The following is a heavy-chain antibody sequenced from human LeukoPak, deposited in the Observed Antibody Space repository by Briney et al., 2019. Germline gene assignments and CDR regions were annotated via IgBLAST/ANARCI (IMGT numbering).Heavy chain of an antibody. D-gene: IGHD6-19*01. J-gene: IGHJ2*01. CDR3: AKEYGMSGSGWYDWYFDL. Sequence: GRSLRLSCAASGFTFSSYGMHWVRQAPGKGLEWVAVISYDGSNKYYADSVKGRFTISRDNSKNTLYLQMNGLRPEDTAVYYCAKEYGMSGSGWYDWYFDLWGRGTLVTVSS. V-gene: IGHV3-30*18. CDR2: ISYDGSNK. CDR1: GFTFSSYG.